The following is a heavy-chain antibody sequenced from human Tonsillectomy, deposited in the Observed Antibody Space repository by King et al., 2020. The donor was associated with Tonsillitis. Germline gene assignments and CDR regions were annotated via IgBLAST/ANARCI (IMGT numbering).Heavy chain of an antibody. V-gene: IGHV1-2*02. J-gene: IGHJ3*02. CDR2: INPNTGGT. CDR3: ARDFITSNAFDI. CDR1: GYTFTGYY. Sequence: LLVQSGAELKKPGASVKVSCKASGYTFTGYYMHWVRQAPGQGLEWMGWINPNTGGTKFAQKFQGRVTMTRDTSISTAYMDLSRLRSDDTAVYYCARDFITSNAFDIWGQGTMVTVSS. D-gene: IGHD3-16*01.